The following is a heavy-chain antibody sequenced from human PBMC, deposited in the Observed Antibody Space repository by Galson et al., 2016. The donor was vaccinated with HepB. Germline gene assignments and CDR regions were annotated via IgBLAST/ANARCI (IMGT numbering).Heavy chain of an antibody. CDR1: GGTISNYA. CDR2: IIPIIGTA. D-gene: IGHD6-13*01. CDR3: AKVSSSFGWYFDL. J-gene: IGHJ2*01. Sequence: SVKVSCKASGGTISNYAISWVRQAPGQGLEWMGGIIPIIGTANYAQKFQGRVTITADESTSTADMELSSLRSEDTAMYYCAKVSSSFGWYFDLWGRGTLVSVSA. V-gene: IGHV1-69*13.